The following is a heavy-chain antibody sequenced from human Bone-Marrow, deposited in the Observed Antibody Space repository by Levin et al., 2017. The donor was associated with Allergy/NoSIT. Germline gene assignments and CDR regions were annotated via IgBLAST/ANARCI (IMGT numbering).Heavy chain of an antibody. Sequence: PSETLSLTCTVSGGSVSSGSYYWSRIRQPPGKGLEWIGYIYYSGSTNYNPSLKSRVTISVDTSKNQFSLKLSSVTAADTAVYYCARGEGELDGEGRFLEWLLPRRVLNWFDPWGQGTLVTVSS. CDR3: ARGEGELDGEGRFLEWLLPRRVLNWFDP. J-gene: IGHJ5*02. V-gene: IGHV4-61*01. CDR1: GGSVSSGSYY. CDR2: IYYSGST. D-gene: IGHD3-3*01.